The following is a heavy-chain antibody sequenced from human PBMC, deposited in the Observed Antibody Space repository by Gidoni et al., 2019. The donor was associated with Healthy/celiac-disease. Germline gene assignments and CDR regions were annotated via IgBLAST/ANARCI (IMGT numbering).Heavy chain of an antibody. CDR1: GFTFDDYA. Sequence: EVQLVESGGVVVQPGGSLRLSCAASGFTFDDYAMHWVRQAPGKGLEWVSLISWDGGSTYYADSVKGRFTISRDNSKNSLYLQMNSLRAEDTALYYCAKDLGIGYSYGLYGMDVWGQGTTVTVSS. CDR3: AKDLGIGYSYGLYGMDV. D-gene: IGHD5-18*01. CDR2: ISWDGGST. V-gene: IGHV3-43D*04. J-gene: IGHJ6*02.